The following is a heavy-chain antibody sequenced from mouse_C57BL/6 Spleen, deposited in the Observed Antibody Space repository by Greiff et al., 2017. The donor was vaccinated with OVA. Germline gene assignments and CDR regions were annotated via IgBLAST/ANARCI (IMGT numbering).Heavy chain of an antibody. V-gene: IGHV1-26*01. CDR2: INPKNGGS. CDR1: GYTFTDYY. CDR3: ARGKFYWYFDV. Sequence: EVQLQQSGPELVKPGASVKISCKASGYTFTDYYMNWVKQSHGKSLEWIGDINPKNGGSSYNQKFNGKATLTVYKSSSTAYMELRSLTSEDSAVYYCARGKFYWYFDVWGTGTTVTVSS. J-gene: IGHJ1*03. D-gene: IGHD1-3*01.